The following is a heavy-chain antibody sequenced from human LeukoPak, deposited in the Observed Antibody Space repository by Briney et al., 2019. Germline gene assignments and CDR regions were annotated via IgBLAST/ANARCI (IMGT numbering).Heavy chain of an antibody. CDR1: GGSISSSNW. CDR2: IYHSGST. V-gene: IGHV4-4*02. Sequence: PSETLSLTCAVSGGSISSSNWCSWVRQPPGKGLEWIGEIYHSGSTNYNPSLKSRVTISVDTSKNQFSLKLSSVTAADTAVYYCARKSYSYGYRYNWFDPWGQGTLVTVSS. D-gene: IGHD5-18*01. CDR3: ARKSYSYGYRYNWFDP. J-gene: IGHJ5*02.